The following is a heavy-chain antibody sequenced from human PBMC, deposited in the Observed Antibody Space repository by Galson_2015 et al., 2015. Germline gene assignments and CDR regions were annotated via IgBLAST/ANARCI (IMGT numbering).Heavy chain of an antibody. CDR2: IIPILGIA. J-gene: IGHJ4*02. D-gene: IGHD6-19*01. V-gene: IGHV1-69*02. Sequence: SVKVSCKASGCTFSSYTISWVRQAPGQGLEWMGRIIPILGIANYAQKFQGRVTITADKSTSTAYMELSSLRSEDTAVYYCARFPEGSGWYRTYYFDYRGQGTLVTVSS. CDR3: ARFPEGSGWYRTYYFDY. CDR1: GCTFSSYT.